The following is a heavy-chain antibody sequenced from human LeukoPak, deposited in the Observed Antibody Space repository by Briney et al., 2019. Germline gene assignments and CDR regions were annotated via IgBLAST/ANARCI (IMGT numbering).Heavy chain of an antibody. CDR2: ISANGRST. J-gene: IGHJ4*02. Sequence: GGSLRLSCAASGFTVSSYSMHWVRQAPGKGLDFVSAISANGRSTYYASSVKGRFTISRDNSENTLYLQMGSLRAEDLAVYYCARVGLGSGFDYWGQGTLVTVSS. V-gene: IGHV3-64*01. D-gene: IGHD1-26*01. CDR3: ARVGLGSGFDY. CDR1: GFTVSSYS.